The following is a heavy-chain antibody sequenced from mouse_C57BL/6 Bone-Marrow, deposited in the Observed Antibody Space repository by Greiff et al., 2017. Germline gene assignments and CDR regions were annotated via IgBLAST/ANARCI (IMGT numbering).Heavy chain of an antibody. D-gene: IGHD1-1*01. CDR3: SRQVTTVLATKYFDV. Sequence: EVKLMESGGGLVKPGGSLKLSCAASGFTFSSYTMSWVRQTPEKRLQWVAAISGGGGNTYYPDSVKGRFTISRANDKNILYLQTSSLRSKDTALYYCSRQVTTVLATKYFDVWGTGTTVTVSS. CDR2: ISGGGGNT. V-gene: IGHV5-9*01. CDR1: GFTFSSYT. J-gene: IGHJ1*03.